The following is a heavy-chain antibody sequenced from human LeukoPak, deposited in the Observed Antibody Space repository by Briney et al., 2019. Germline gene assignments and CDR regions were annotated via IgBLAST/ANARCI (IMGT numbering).Heavy chain of an antibody. CDR2: IIPIFGPA. Sequence: SVKVSCKASGGTFSSYAISWVRQAPGQGLEWMGGIIPIFGPANYAQKFQGRVTITTDESTSTAYMELRSLRSEDTAVYYCARGTRDGYNTPFDYWGQGTLVTVSS. V-gene: IGHV1-69*05. D-gene: IGHD5-24*01. J-gene: IGHJ4*02. CDR1: GGTFSSYA. CDR3: ARGTRDGYNTPFDY.